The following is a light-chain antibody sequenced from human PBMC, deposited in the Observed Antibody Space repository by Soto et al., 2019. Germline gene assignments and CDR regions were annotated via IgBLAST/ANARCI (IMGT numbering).Light chain of an antibody. V-gene: IGKV1-16*01. CDR1: QGINNY. CDR2: AAA. Sequence: DIQMTQSPSSLSASVGDRVTITCRASQGINNYLAWFQQKPGTAPKSLIYAAASLQSGVPSRFSGTGSGTDFTLTISSLQPEDFATYYCQQYNSYPFTFGPGTKVDIK. J-gene: IGKJ3*01. CDR3: QQYNSYPFT.